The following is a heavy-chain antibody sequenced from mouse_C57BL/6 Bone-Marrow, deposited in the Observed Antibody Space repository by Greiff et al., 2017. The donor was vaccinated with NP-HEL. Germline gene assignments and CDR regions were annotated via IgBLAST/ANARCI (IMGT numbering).Heavy chain of an antibody. Sequence: VQLQQSGAELVRPGASVKLSCTASGFNIKDDYMHWVKQRPEQGLEWIGWIDPENGDTEYASKFQGKATITADTSSNTAYLQLSSLTSEDTAVYYCTTNHYGYGYFDVGGTGTTVTVSS. J-gene: IGHJ1*03. V-gene: IGHV14-4*01. CDR3: TTNHYGYGYFDV. CDR2: IDPENGDT. CDR1: GFNIKDDY. D-gene: IGHD1-1*01.